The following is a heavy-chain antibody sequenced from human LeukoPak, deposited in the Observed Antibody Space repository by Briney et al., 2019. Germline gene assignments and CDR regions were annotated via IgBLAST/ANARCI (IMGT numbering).Heavy chain of an antibody. Sequence: PGRSLRLSCAASGFTFSTYGMHWVRQAPGKGLEWVAVISYDGSNKYYADSVKGRFTISRDNSKNTLYLQMNSLRAEDTAVYYCAKVRMTLRYFDSLDYWGQGTLVTVSS. CDR2: ISYDGSNK. CDR1: GFTFSTYG. V-gene: IGHV3-30*18. D-gene: IGHD3-9*01. J-gene: IGHJ4*02. CDR3: AKVRMTLRYFDSLDY.